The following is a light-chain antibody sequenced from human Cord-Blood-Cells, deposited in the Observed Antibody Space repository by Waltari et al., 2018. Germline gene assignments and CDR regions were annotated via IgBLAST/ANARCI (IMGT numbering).Light chain of an antibody. J-gene: IGKJ1*01. CDR1: QSISSY. V-gene: IGKV1-39*01. CDR3: QQSYSTPWT. Sequence: DIQMTQSPSSLSAYVGDRVTITCRASQSISSYLNGYQQKPGKAPKLLIYAASSLQSGVPSRFSGSGSGTDFTLTISSLQPEDFATYYCQQSYSTPWTFGQGTKVEIK. CDR2: AAS.